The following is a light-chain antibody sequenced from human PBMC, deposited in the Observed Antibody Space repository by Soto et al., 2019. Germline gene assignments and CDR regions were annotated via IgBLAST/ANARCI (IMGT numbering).Light chain of an antibody. CDR2: DAS. CDR3: LQYSSHSWT. J-gene: IGKJ1*01. V-gene: IGKV1-5*01. CDR1: RSISDW. Sequence: DIQMTQSPSSLSPSVGDRVTITCRASRSISDWLAWYQQKPGKAPELLIFDASNLKSGASPRFSGSGSGTEFTLTISRLQPDDVATYYCLQYSSHSWTFGQGTKVDI.